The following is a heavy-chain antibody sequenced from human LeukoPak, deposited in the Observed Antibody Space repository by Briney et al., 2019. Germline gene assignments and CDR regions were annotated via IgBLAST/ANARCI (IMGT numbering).Heavy chain of an antibody. CDR2: ISYDGSNK. J-gene: IGHJ6*04. CDR3: AKAASGFGYYYGMDV. Sequence: GGSLRLSCAASGFTFSSYGMRWVRQAPGKGLEWVAVISYDGSNKYYADSVKGRFTISRDNSKITLYLQMNSLRAEDTAVYYCAKAASGFGYYYGMDVWGKGTTVTVSS. V-gene: IGHV3-30*18. D-gene: IGHD3-3*01. CDR1: GFTFSSYG.